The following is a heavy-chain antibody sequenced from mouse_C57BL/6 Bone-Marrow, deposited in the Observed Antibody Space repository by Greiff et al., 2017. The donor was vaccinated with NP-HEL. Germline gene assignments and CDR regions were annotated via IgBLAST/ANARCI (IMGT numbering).Heavy chain of an antibody. CDR3: ARAPYYGSSSYAMDY. V-gene: IGHV1-61*01. CDR2: IYPSDSET. D-gene: IGHD1-1*01. Sequence: VQLQQPGAELVRPGSSVKLSCKASGYTFTSYWMDWVKQRPGQGLEWIGNIYPSDSETHYNQKFKDKATLTVDKSSSTAYMQLSSLTSEDSAVYYCARAPYYGSSSYAMDYWGQGTSVTVSS. J-gene: IGHJ4*01. CDR1: GYTFTSYW.